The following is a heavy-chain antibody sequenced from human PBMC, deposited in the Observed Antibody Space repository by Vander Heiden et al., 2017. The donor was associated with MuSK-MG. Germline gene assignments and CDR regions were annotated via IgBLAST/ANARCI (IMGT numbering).Heavy chain of an antibody. J-gene: IGHJ4*02. CDR2: IWYDGSNK. CDR3: ARGTYSSSWWEVVY. V-gene: IGHV3-33*01. Sequence: QVQLVESGGGVVQPGRSLRLSCAASGFTFSSYGMHWVRQAPGKGLEWVAVIWYDGSNKYYADSVKGRFTISRDNSKNTLYLQMNSLRAEDTAVYYCARGTYSSSWWEVVYWGQGTLVTVSS. CDR1: GFTFSSYG. D-gene: IGHD6-13*01.